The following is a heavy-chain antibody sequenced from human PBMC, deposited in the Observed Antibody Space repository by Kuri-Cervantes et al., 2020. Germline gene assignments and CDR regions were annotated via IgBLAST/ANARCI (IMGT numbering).Heavy chain of an antibody. CDR1: GSVFSNNG. CDR3: ANSYFPQNYYGSGSYYYGMDV. Sequence: GESLKISCAGSGSVFSNNGMHWVRRAPGKGLEWLAVISYDGSNKYYADSVKGRFTISRDNSKNTLYLQMNSLRAEDTAVYYCANSYFPQNYYGSGSYYYGMDVWGQGTTVTVSS. CDR2: ISYDGSNK. D-gene: IGHD3-10*01. J-gene: IGHJ6*02. V-gene: IGHV3-30*18.